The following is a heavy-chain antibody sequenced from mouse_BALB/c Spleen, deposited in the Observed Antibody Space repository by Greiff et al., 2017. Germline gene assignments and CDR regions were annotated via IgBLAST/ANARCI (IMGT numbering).Heavy chain of an antibody. CDR2: ISSGGSYT. CDR3: ARDDGYYRGGFGY. CDR1: GFTFSSYA. V-gene: IGHV5-9-4*01. D-gene: IGHD2-3*01. Sequence: EVKLVESGGGLVKPGGSLKLSCAASGFTFSSYAMSWVRQSPEKRLEWVAEISSGGSYTYYPDTVTGRFTISRDNAKNTLYLEMSSLRSEDTAMSYCARDDGYYRGGFGYWGQGTLVTVSA. J-gene: IGHJ3*01.